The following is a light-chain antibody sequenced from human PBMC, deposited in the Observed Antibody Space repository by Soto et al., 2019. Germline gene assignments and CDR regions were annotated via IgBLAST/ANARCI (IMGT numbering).Light chain of an antibody. CDR2: EVS. CDR1: SSDVGGYNY. Sequence: QSVLIQPASVSGSPGQSITISCTGTSSDVGGYNYVSWYQQHPGKAPKLMIYEVSNRPSGVSNRFSGSKSGNTASLTISGLQAEDEADYYCSSSTSSSTLAYVFGTGTKLTVL. CDR3: SSSTSSSTLAYV. J-gene: IGLJ1*01. V-gene: IGLV2-14*01.